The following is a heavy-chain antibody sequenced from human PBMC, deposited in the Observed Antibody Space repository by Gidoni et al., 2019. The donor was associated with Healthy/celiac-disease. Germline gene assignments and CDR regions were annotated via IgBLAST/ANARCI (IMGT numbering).Heavy chain of an antibody. Sequence: QVQLVESGGGVVQPGRSLRLSCAASGFTFSSYGMHWVRQAPGKGLEWVAVIWYDGSNKYYADSVKGRFTISRDNSKNTLYLQMNSLRAEDTAVYYCARDGGYCSSTSCPPPYYYYGMDVWGQGTTVTVSS. CDR3: ARDGGYCSSTSCPPPYYYYGMDV. D-gene: IGHD2-2*01. V-gene: IGHV3-33*01. CDR1: GFTFSSYG. CDR2: IWYDGSNK. J-gene: IGHJ6*02.